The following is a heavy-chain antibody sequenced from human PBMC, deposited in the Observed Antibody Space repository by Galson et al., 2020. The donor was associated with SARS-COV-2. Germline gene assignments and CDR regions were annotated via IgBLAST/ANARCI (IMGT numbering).Heavy chain of an antibody. J-gene: IGHJ4*02. D-gene: IGHD1-7*01. Sequence: SQTLSLTCTVSNYSISSHVYWGWVRQSPGRGLEWIGNIHFSGNTHYNPSLKRRVTISVDTSKNQFSLKLTSVTAADTAVYYCARYQLLFPFDYWGRGALVTVSS. CDR3: ARYQLLFPFDY. CDR2: IHFSGNT. V-gene: IGHV4-38-2*02. CDR1: NYSISSHVY.